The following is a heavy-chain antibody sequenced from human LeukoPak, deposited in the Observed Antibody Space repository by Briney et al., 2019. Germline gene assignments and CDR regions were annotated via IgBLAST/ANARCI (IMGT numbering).Heavy chain of an antibody. CDR2: IWYGGSNK. CDR1: GFTFSSYG. Sequence: PGRSLRLSCAASGFTFSSYGMHWVRQAPGKGLEWVAVIWYGGSNKYYADSVKGRFTISRDNSKNTLYLQMNSLRAEDTAVYYCAKELSRGAFDIWGQGTMVTVSS. CDR3: AKELSRGAFDI. V-gene: IGHV3-30*18. D-gene: IGHD2/OR15-2a*01. J-gene: IGHJ3*02.